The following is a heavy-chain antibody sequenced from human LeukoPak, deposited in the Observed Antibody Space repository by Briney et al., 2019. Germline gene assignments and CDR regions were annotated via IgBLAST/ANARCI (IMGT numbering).Heavy chain of an antibody. V-gene: IGHV3-74*01. D-gene: IGHD1-14*01. CDR2: INSDGSIT. CDR1: GFTFRSHY. CDR3: ARDAAGLDY. Sequence: PGGCLRLSCAASGFTFRSHYMHWVRQAPGKGLVWVSRINSDGSITTYADSVKGRFTISRDNAKNTVYLQMNSLRGEDTGVYYCARDAAGLDYWGQGTLVTVSS. J-gene: IGHJ4*02.